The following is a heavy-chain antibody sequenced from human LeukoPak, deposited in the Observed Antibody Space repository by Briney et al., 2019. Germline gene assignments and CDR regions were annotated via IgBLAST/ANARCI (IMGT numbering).Heavy chain of an antibody. Sequence: PSETLSLTCTVSGGSISSSSYYWGWIRQSPGKGLEWIGNIFHSGSTYYNPSLRSRVTISVYTSKNQFSLKLTSLTAADTAVFYCARGNYYDAGGYSGIAFDIWGPGTMVTVSS. D-gene: IGHD3-22*01. CDR1: GGSISSSSYY. CDR2: IFHSGST. J-gene: IGHJ3*02. V-gene: IGHV4-39*07. CDR3: ARGNYYDAGGYSGIAFDI.